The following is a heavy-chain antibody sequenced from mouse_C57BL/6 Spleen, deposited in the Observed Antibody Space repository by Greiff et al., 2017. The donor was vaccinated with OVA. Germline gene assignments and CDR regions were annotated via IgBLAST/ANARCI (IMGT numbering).Heavy chain of an antibody. V-gene: IGHV1-61*01. CDR3: ARPGSPQAWFAY. Sequence: LVESGAELVRPGSSVKLSCKASGYTFTSYWMDWVKQRPGQGLEWIGNIYPSDSETHYNQKFKDKATLTVDKSSSTAYMQLSSLTSEDSAVYYCARPGSPQAWFAYWGQGTLVTVSA. J-gene: IGHJ3*01. CDR2: IYPSDSET. D-gene: IGHD1-1*01. CDR1: GYTFTSYW.